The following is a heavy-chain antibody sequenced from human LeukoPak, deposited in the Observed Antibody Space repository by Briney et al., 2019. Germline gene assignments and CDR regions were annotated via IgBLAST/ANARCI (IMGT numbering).Heavy chain of an antibody. Sequence: GGSLRLSCAASGFTLSSYAMNWVRQAPGKGLEWVSGISGSAGSTYYADSVKGRFYISRDNSKNALYLQMNSLRAEDTAVYYCAKGTGDTGYYFDYWGQGTLVTVSS. D-gene: IGHD3/OR15-3a*01. V-gene: IGHV3-23*01. J-gene: IGHJ4*02. CDR1: GFTLSSYA. CDR2: ISGSAGST. CDR3: AKGTGDTGYYFDY.